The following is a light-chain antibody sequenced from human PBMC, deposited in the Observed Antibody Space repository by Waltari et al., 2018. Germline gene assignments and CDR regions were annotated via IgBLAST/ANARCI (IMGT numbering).Light chain of an antibody. CDR1: QSVTRY. CDR2: DVS. Sequence: DIQMTQSPSTLSASVGDRVTIPCRASQSVTRYLAWYQQQPGKAPKVLIWDVSSLERGVPSRFSGSGSGTEFTLTISSLQPDDFATYYCQQYDRYSAWTFGQGTKVEIK. V-gene: IGKV1-5*01. CDR3: QQYDRYSAWT. J-gene: IGKJ1*01.